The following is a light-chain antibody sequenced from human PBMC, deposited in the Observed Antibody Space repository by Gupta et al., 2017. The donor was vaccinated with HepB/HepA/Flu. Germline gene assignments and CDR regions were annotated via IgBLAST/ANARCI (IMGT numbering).Light chain of an antibody. CDR2: WAS. Sequence: DIVLTQSPDSLAVSLGERATINCKASQSVLYSSNNNNYLAWYQQKPGQPPKLLFYWASTRESGVPDRFSGSGSGTDFTLTIISLQAEDRAVYYCHQDHTTPSSFGQGTKLEIK. V-gene: IGKV4-1*01. CDR1: QSVLYSSNNNNY. J-gene: IGKJ2*04. CDR3: HQDHTTPSS.